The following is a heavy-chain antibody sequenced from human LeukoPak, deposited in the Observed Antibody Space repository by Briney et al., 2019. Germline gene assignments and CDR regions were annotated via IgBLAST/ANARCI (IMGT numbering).Heavy chain of an antibody. V-gene: IGHV3-74*01. CDR2: INSDGSST. J-gene: IGHJ4*02. D-gene: IGHD6-6*01. Sequence: GGSLRLSCAASGFTFSSYWMHWVRQAPGKGLVWVSRINSDGSSTSYADSVKGRFTISRDNAKNTLYQQMNSLRAEDTAVYYCARYEFSSSPIDYWGQGTLVTVSS. CDR3: ARYEFSSSPIDY. CDR1: GFTFSSYW.